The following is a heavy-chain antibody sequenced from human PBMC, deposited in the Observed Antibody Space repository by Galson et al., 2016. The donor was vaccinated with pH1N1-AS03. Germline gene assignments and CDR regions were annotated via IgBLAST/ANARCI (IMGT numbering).Heavy chain of an antibody. V-gene: IGHV4-59*11. CDR2: INYSGST. Sequence: SETLSLTCTVSGGSISSHSWNWIRQPPGKGLGWIGSINYSGSTNYNPSLKSRVPISVGTSKNQFSLKLSSVTAADTAVYYCARHDYGDYVGWFDPWGQGTLLSVPS. CDR1: GGSISSHS. CDR3: ARHDYGDYVGWFDP. D-gene: IGHD4-17*01. J-gene: IGHJ5*02.